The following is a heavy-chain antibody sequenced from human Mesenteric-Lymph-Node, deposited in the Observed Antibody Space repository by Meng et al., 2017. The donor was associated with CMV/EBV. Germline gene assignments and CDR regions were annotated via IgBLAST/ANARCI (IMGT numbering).Heavy chain of an antibody. CDR3: AKYGRDFWSGHTYFFDR. Sequence: GGSLRLSCVASGFTFSNYAMSWVRQVPGKGLEWVSLIYSGGGRTYYADSVKGRFTISRDNSKNTLSLQMNSLRVEDTAVYYCAKYGRDFWSGHTYFFDRWGQGTLVTVSS. CDR2: IYSGGGRT. J-gene: IGHJ4*02. CDR1: GFTFSNYA. V-gene: IGHV3-23*03. D-gene: IGHD3-3*01.